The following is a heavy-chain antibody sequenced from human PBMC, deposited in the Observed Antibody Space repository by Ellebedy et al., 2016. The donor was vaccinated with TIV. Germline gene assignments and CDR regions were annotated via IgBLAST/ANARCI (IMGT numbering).Heavy chain of an antibody. J-gene: IGHJ3*02. CDR1: GFTFTTYT. CDR2: VSPSGGT. Sequence: PGGSLRLSCAASGFTFTTYTMNWVRQAPGKGLQWVSAVSPSGGTFYAEFVKGRFTISRDNSKNKLYLHMNSLRAEDTALYYCVKVISGGNNHAFDIWGQGTVLTVSS. V-gene: IGHV3-23*01. D-gene: IGHD1/OR15-1a*01. CDR3: VKVISGGNNHAFDI.